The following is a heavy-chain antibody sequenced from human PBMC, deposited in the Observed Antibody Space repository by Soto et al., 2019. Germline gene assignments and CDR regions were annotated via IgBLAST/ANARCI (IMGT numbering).Heavy chain of an antibody. CDR2: ISGSGGSA. Sequence: GSLRLSCAASGFTFSSYAMSWVRQAPGKGLEWVSAISGSGGSAYYADSVKGRFTISRDNSKNTLYLQMNSLRAEDTAVYYCAKDGQQWLVSYFDYWDQGTLVTVSS. V-gene: IGHV3-23*01. CDR3: AKDGQQWLVSYFDY. CDR1: GFTFSSYA. D-gene: IGHD6-19*01. J-gene: IGHJ4*02.